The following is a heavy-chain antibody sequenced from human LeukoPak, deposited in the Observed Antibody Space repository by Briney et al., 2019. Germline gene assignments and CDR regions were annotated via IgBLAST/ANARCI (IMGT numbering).Heavy chain of an antibody. CDR3: ARTYYYGSGSYNIDP. CDR1: GYTFTTYA. J-gene: IGHJ5*02. D-gene: IGHD3-10*01. Sequence: GASVKVSCKASGYTFTTYAINWVRQAPGQGLEWMGWINTDTRNPTYAQGFTGRFVFSLDTSVSTAYLQISSLKVEDTAVYYCARTYYYGSGSYNIDPWGQGTLVTVSS. V-gene: IGHV7-4-1*02. CDR2: INTDTRNP.